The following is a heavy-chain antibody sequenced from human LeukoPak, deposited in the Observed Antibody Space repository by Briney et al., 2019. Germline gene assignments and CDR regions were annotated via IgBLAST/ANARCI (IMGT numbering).Heavy chain of an antibody. J-gene: IGHJ6*03. V-gene: IGHV4-39*01. CDR3: VRQGDGEDWPHCHYYNYIDV. CDR2: IYYNGNT. CDR1: GGSISTENYY. Sequence: SETLSLTCTVSGGSISTENYYWGWIRQPPGKGLELLGSIYYNGNTHYNPSLKSRVTISVDTSKNRFSLKLTSVTAADTAIYYCVRQGDGEDWPHCHYYNYIDVWGKGTALTV. D-gene: IGHD3-10*01.